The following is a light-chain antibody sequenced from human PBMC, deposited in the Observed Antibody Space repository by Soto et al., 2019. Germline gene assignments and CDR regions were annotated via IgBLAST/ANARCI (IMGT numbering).Light chain of an antibody. CDR1: HSVSIF. CDR3: PQSSNWPQFT. J-gene: IGKJ5*01. CDR2: DAS. Sequence: EIVLTQSPATLSLSPGERATLSCRASHSVSIFVAWYQQKPGQAPRLLIYDASNRATGIPARFSGSGSGTDFTLTISSLEPEDFAVYYCPQSSNWPQFTFGQGTRLAIK. V-gene: IGKV3-11*01.